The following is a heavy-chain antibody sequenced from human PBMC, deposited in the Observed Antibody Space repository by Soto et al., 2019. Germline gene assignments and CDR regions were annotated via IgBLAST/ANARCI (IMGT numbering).Heavy chain of an antibody. D-gene: IGHD3-3*01. J-gene: IGHJ5*02. CDR3: ATLYYDCWSGYPRPGDNWFDP. CDR2: IIPIFGTA. Sequence: SVKVSCKASGGTFSSYAISWVRQAPGQGLEWMGGIIPIFGTANYAQKFQGRVTITADESTSTAYMELSSLRSEDTAGYYCATLYYDCWSGYPRPGDNWFDPWGQG. CDR1: GGTFSSYA. V-gene: IGHV1-69*13.